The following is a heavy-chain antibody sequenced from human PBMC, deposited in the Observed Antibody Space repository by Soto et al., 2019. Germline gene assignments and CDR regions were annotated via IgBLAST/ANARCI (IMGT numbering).Heavy chain of an antibody. CDR1: GFTFSSFT. D-gene: IGHD3-16*02. Sequence: PGGSLRLSCAASGFTFSSFTMTWVRQAPGKGLEWVANIREDGSKKFYVDSVKGRFTISRDNAKNSLYLQMNSLRAEDTAVYYCARDQDTYYDYVWGSYRSYGMDVWGQGTTVTVSS. J-gene: IGHJ6*02. CDR2: IREDGSKK. V-gene: IGHV3-7*03. CDR3: ARDQDTYYDYVWGSYRSYGMDV.